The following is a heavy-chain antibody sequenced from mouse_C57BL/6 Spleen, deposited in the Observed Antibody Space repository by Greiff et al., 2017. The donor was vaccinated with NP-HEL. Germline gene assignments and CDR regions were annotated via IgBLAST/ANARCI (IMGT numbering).Heavy chain of an antibody. V-gene: IGHV1-76*01. CDR3: ANSKGYFDV. D-gene: IGHD2-5*01. CDR2: IYPGSGNT. J-gene: IGHJ1*03. Sequence: LVESGAELVRPGASVKLSCKASGYTFTDYYINWVKQRPGQGLEWIARIYPGSGNTYYNEKFKGKATLTAEKSSSTAYMQLSSLTSEDSAVYFCANSKGYFDVWGTGTTVTVSS. CDR1: GYTFTDYY.